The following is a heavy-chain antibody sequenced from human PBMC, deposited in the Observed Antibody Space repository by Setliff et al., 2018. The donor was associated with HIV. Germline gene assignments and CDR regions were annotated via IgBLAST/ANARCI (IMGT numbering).Heavy chain of an antibody. D-gene: IGHD5-12*01. V-gene: IGHV1-18*01. Sequence: GASVKVSCKTSNYTFSTYGITWVRQAPGQGLEWMGWISAHKGNTKYAQKYQDRVTMTTDTSTSTAYMILRRLTYDDTALYYCARDVGYDWGLPWAPFDSWGQGTLVTVSS. CDR1: NYTFSTYG. CDR3: ARDVGYDWGLPWAPFDS. CDR2: ISAHKGNT. J-gene: IGHJ4*02.